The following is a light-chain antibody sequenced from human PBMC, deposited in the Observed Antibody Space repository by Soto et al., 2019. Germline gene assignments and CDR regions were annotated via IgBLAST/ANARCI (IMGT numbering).Light chain of an antibody. CDR2: GES. V-gene: IGKV3-15*01. CDR1: QSVNGGH. CDR3: QKYNKWPIT. Sequence: EIVMTQSPAALSVSPGERATLSCRASQSVNGGHLAWFQQKPGQAPRILIYGESTRAAGIPARFSGSGSGTELNLTISSLQSEDFAVYFCQKYNKWPITFGQGTRLEIK. J-gene: IGKJ5*01.